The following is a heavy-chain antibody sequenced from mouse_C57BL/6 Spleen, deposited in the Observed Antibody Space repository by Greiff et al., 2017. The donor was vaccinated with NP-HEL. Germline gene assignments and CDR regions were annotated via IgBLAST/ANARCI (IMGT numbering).Heavy chain of an antibody. Sequence: EVKLVESGGGLVQPGGSLSLSCAASGFTFTDYYMSWVRQPPGKALEWLGFIRNKANGYTTEYSASVKGRFTISRDNSQSILYLQMNALRAEDSATYYCARYQGGNLDYWGQGTTLTVSS. V-gene: IGHV7-3*01. CDR2: IRNKANGYTT. D-gene: IGHD1-1*02. CDR3: ARYQGGNLDY. CDR1: GFTFTDYY. J-gene: IGHJ2*01.